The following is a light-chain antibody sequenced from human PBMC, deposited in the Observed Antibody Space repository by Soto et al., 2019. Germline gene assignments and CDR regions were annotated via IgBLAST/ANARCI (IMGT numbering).Light chain of an antibody. CDR1: SSDVGGYNY. V-gene: IGLV2-14*01. J-gene: IGLJ1*01. CDR3: SSYTSSSTPFL. CDR2: DVS. Sequence: QSALTQPDSVSGSPGQSITISCTGTSSDVGGYNYVSWYQQHPGKAPKLMIYDVSNRPSGVSNRFSGSKSGNTASLTISGIQAEDEADYYCSSYTSSSTPFLFGTGTKVNVL.